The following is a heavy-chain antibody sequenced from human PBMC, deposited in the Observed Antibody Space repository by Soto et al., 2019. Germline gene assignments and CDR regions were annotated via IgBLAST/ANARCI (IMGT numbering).Heavy chain of an antibody. D-gene: IGHD2-8*02. V-gene: IGHV3-73*01. CDR2: IRSKANSYAT. J-gene: IGHJ6*03. Sequence: GGSLRLSCAASGFTFSDSAMHWVRQASGKGLEWVGRIRSKANSYATAYAASVKGRFTISRDDSKNTAYLQMNSLKTEDTAVYYCTNGLEVYHYYYYMDVWGKGTTVTVSS. CDR1: GFTFSDSA. CDR3: TNGLEVYHYYYYMDV.